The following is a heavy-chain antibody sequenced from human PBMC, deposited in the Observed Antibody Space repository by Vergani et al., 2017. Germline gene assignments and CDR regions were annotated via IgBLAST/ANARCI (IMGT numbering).Heavy chain of an antibody. CDR2: IYWNDDK. D-gene: IGHD3-3*01. CDR1: GFSLSTNGVG. J-gene: IGHJ4*02. CDR3: AXSYYDFWSGSVDY. V-gene: IGHV2-5*01. Sequence: QITLKESGPTLVKPTQTLTLTCTFSGFSLSTNGVGVGWIRQPPGKALEWLALIYWNDDKRYSPSLKSRLTITKDTSKNQVVLTMTNMDPVDTATYYCAXSYYDFWSGSVDYWGQGTLVTVSS.